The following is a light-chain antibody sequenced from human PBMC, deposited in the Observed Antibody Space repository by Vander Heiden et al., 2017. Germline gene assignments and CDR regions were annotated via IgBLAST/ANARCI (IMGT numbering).Light chain of an antibody. CDR2: WAS. V-gene: IGKV4-1*01. J-gene: IGKJ4*01. Sequence: DIVMTQSPDSLAVSLGERATINCKSSQSVLYSSNNKNYLAWYQQKPGQPPKLLIYWASTRESGVPDRFSGSGSGTDFTLTISSLQAEDVAVYYCQQYYSAPRLTFGAGTRVELK. CDR3: QQYYSAPRLT. CDR1: QSVLYSSNNKNY.